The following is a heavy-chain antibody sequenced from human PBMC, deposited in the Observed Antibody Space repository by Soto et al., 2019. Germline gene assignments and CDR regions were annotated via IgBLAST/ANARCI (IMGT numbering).Heavy chain of an antibody. CDR1: GYTLTELS. D-gene: IGHD2-8*01. V-gene: IGHV1-24*01. CDR3: ATEPAGGQHPTIGGLLVY. Sequence: QVQLVQSGAEVKKPGASVKVSCKVSGYTLTELSMHWVRQAPGKGLEWMGGLDPEDGETIYAQKFKGRVTMTEDTSTDTAYMELSSLRSEDTAVYYCATEPAGGQHPTIGGLLVYWGQGTLVTVSS. J-gene: IGHJ4*02. CDR2: LDPEDGET.